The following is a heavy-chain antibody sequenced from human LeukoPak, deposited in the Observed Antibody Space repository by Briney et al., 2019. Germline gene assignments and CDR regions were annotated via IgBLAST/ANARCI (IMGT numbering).Heavy chain of an antibody. CDR1: GFTFSSYS. CDR2: ISSSSSYI. V-gene: IGHV3-21*01. Sequence: GGSLRLSSAASGFTFSSYSMNWVRQAPGKGLEWVSSISSSSSYIYYADSVKGRFTISRDNAKNSLYLQMNSLRAEDTAVYYCARFITGTTSGFDYWGQGTLVTVSS. D-gene: IGHD1-20*01. J-gene: IGHJ4*02. CDR3: ARFITGTTSGFDY.